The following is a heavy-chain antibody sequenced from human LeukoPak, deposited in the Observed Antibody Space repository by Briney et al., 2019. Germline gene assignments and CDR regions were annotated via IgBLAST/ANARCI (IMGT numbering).Heavy chain of an antibody. CDR2: IYSGGST. CDR1: GFTFSDYY. CDR3: ARHRYYYDSSGYLNYFDY. Sequence: GGSLRLSCAASGFTFSDYYMSWVRQAPGKGLEWVSVIYSGGSTYYADSVKGRFTISRDNSRNTLYLQMNSLRAEDTAVYYCARHRYYYDSSGYLNYFDYWGQGTLVTVSS. V-gene: IGHV3-53*01. D-gene: IGHD3-22*01. J-gene: IGHJ4*02.